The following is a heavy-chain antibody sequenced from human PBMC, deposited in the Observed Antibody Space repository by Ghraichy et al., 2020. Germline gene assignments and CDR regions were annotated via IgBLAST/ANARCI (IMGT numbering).Heavy chain of an antibody. V-gene: IGHV3-53*01. D-gene: IGHD2-15*01. Sequence: GESLNISCAASGFSVSSSYMSWVRQAPGKGLEWVSAIYSGGSTYYADSVRGRFTISRDNSENTLYLQMNTLRAEDTAVYYCARELGYCSGGRCYSGEFDYWGQGTLVTVSS. CDR1: GFSVSSSY. J-gene: IGHJ4*02. CDR3: ARELGYCSGGRCYSGEFDY. CDR2: IYSGGST.